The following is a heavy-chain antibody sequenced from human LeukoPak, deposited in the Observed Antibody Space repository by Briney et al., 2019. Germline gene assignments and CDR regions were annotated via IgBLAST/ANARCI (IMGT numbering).Heavy chain of an antibody. J-gene: IGHJ4*02. CDR2: ISYYGSNE. CDR3: SKDQTTMKLMHLFDY. D-gene: IGHD3-22*01. CDR1: GFTFSSYG. V-gene: IGHV3-30*18. Sequence: GGSLRLSCAASGFTFSSYGTHWVRQAPGRGLGWVAVISYYGSNEYYADSVKGRITISIDNSKNTLYLQMNSLRAEDTDVYYCSKDQTTMKLMHLFDYWGQGTLVTVSS.